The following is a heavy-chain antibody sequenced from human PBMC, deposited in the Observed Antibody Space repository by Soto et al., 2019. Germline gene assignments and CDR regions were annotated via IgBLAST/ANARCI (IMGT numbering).Heavy chain of an antibody. Sequence: VQLLESGGGLVQPGGSLRLSCAASGFTFSSYAMTWVRQAPGKGLEWVSSINTNGGSTFYADSVKGRFTISRDNSKNTLYLQMNSLRAEDTAIYYCAKDPRVGASAAEYFQHWGQGTLVSVSS. V-gene: IGHV3-23*01. CDR1: GFTFSSYA. CDR3: AKDPRVGASAAEYFQH. CDR2: INTNGGST. J-gene: IGHJ1*01. D-gene: IGHD1-26*01.